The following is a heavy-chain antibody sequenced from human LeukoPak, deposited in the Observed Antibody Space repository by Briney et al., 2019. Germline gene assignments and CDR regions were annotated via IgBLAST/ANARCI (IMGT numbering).Heavy chain of an antibody. D-gene: IGHD2-15*01. CDR3: ASRRLGYCSGGSCLNWFDP. V-gene: IGHV1-8*01. CDR1: GYTFTSYD. Sequence: ASVKVSCKASGYTFTSYDINWVRQATGQGLEWMGWMNPNSGNTGYAQKFQGRVTMTRNTSISTAYMELSSLRSEDTAVYYCASRRLGYCSGGSCLNWFDPWGQGTLVTVSS. J-gene: IGHJ5*02. CDR2: MNPNSGNT.